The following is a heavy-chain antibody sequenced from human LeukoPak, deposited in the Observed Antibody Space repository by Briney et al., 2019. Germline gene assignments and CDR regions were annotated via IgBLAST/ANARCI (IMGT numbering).Heavy chain of an antibody. D-gene: IGHD3-3*01. CDR1: GFTFSSYA. Sequence: GGSLRLSCAASGFTFSSYAMSWVRHAPGKGLEWVSAISGSGGSTYYADSVKGRFTISRDNSKNTLYLQMNSLRAEDTAVYYCAKDPGYDFWSGYSQNWFDPWGQGTLVTVSS. CDR2: ISGSGGST. V-gene: IGHV3-23*01. J-gene: IGHJ5*02. CDR3: AKDPGYDFWSGYSQNWFDP.